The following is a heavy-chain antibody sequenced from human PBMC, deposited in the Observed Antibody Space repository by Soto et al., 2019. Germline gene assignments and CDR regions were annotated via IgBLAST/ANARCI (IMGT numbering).Heavy chain of an antibody. Sequence: KTSETLSLTCTVSGGSINSGVYYWIWIRQHPGKGLEWIGYIYYSGSTYYNPSLKSRVTISVDTSKNQFSLKLTSVTAADTAVYFCARAQTIFGIITVFDYWGQGTLVTVSS. CDR3: ARAQTIFGIITVFDY. V-gene: IGHV4-31*03. CDR2: IYYSGST. D-gene: IGHD3-3*01. CDR1: GGSINSGVYY. J-gene: IGHJ4*02.